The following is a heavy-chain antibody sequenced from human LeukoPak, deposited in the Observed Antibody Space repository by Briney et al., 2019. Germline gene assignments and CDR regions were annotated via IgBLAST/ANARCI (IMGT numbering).Heavy chain of an antibody. CDR2: IYYSGSA. J-gene: IGHJ3*02. CDR3: ARHADYVGYVGYYAFDI. D-gene: IGHD3-22*01. Sequence: SETLSLTCTVSGGSISSYYWSWIRQPPGKGLQWIGYIYYSGSANYNPSLKSRVTISVDTSKNQFSLKLSSVTAADTAVYYCARHADYVGYVGYYAFDIWGQGTMVTVSS. V-gene: IGHV4-59*08. CDR1: GGSISSYY.